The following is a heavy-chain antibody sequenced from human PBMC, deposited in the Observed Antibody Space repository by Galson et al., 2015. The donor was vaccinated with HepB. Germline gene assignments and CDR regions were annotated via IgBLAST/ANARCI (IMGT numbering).Heavy chain of an antibody. Sequence: SLRLSCAASGFTFSSYWMHWVRQAPGKGLVWVSRINSDGSSTSYADSVKGRFTISRDNAKNTLYLQMNSLRAEDTAVYYCARVLPGYCSSTSCYGPLYYYYYYGMDVWGQGTTVTVSS. CDR1: GFTFSSYW. J-gene: IGHJ6*02. CDR3: ARVLPGYCSSTSCYGPLYYYYYYGMDV. D-gene: IGHD2-2*01. CDR2: INSDGSST. V-gene: IGHV3-74*01.